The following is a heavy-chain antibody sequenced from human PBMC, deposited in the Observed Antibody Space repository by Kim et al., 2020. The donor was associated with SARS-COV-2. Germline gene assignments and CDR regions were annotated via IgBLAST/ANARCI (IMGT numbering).Heavy chain of an antibody. CDR1: GFTLSSYG. J-gene: IGHJ4*02. CDR2: ISSSGTNT. CDR3: ARGGYPRD. Sequence: GGSLRLSCATSGFTLSSYGLNWVRQAPGKGLEWVSSISSSGTNTHYADSLEGRVTISKDSAKNSLYLQMNSLRAEDTAIYYCARGGYPRDWGQGTLVTVSS. V-gene: IGHV3-21*01. D-gene: IGHD6-25*01.